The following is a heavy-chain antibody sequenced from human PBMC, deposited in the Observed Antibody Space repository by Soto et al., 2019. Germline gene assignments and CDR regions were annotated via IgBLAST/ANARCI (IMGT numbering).Heavy chain of an antibody. Sequence: SENLSLTCTVSGSSISSYYWSWIRQPPGKGLEGSGYIYYSGSTNYNPSRKSRVTISVDTSKNQFSLKLSSVTAADTAVYYCARVDHFWSGYYGYWGQGTLVTVSS. CDR2: IYYSGST. CDR1: GSSISSYY. V-gene: IGHV4-59*01. J-gene: IGHJ4*02. CDR3: ARVDHFWSGYYGY. D-gene: IGHD3-3*02.